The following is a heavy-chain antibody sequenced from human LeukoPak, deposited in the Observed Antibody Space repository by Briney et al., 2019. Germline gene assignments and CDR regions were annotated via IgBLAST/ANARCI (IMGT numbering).Heavy chain of an antibody. V-gene: IGHV4-34*01. Sequence: PSETLSLTCAVYGGSFSGYHWSWIRQPPGKGLEWIGEINHSGSTNYNPSLKSRVTISVDTSKNQFSLKLSSATAADTAVYYCARGLKDIVVVPAAIGWFDPWGQGTLVTVSS. CDR3: ARGLKDIVVVPAAIGWFDP. D-gene: IGHD2-2*02. CDR1: GGSFSGYH. J-gene: IGHJ5*02. CDR2: INHSGST.